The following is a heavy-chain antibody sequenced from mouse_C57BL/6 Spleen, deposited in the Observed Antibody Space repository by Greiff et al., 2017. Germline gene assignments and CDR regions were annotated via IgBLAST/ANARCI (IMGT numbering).Heavy chain of an antibody. V-gene: IGHV1-64*01. CDR1: GYTFTSYW. CDR2: IHPNSGST. Sequence: VQLQQPGAELVKPGASVKLSCKASGYTFTSYWMHWVKQRPGQGLEWIGMIHPNSGSTNYNEKFKSKATLTVDKSSSTAYMQLSSLTSEDSAVYDCARDYYYGSSYFDYWGQGTTLTVSS. D-gene: IGHD1-1*01. CDR3: ARDYYYGSSYFDY. J-gene: IGHJ2*01.